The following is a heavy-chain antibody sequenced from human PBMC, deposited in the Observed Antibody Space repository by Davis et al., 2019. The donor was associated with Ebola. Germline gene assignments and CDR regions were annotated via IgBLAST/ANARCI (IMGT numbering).Heavy chain of an antibody. CDR1: GFTFSSYA. V-gene: IGHV3-23*01. D-gene: IGHD6-19*01. J-gene: IGHJ3*02. CDR3: ARADPTGYSSGWDAFDI. Sequence: GESLKISCAASGFTFSSYAMSWVRQAPGKGLEWVSAISGSGGSTYYADSVKGRFTISRHNSKNTLYLQMNSLRAEDTAVYYCARADPTGYSSGWDAFDIWGQGTMVTVSS. CDR2: ISGSGGST.